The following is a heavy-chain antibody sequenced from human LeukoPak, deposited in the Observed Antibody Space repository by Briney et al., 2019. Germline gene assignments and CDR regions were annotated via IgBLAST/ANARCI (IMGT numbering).Heavy chain of an antibody. CDR3: ARGVLYPRYFDL. Sequence: PSETLSLTCAVYGGSFSGYYWSWIRQPPGKGLEWIGEMNHSGSTNYNPSLKSRDTISVDTSKNQFSLKLSSVTAADTAVYYCARGVLYPRYFDLWGRGTLVTVSS. CDR1: GGSFSGYY. D-gene: IGHD2-2*02. V-gene: IGHV4-34*01. CDR2: MNHSGST. J-gene: IGHJ2*01.